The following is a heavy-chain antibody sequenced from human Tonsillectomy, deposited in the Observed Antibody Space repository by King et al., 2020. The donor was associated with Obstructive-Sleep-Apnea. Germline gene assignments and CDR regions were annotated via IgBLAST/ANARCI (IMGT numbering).Heavy chain of an antibody. V-gene: IGHV1-3*01. CDR2: INAGNGNT. J-gene: IGHJ4*02. D-gene: IGHD5-12*01. CDR3: ARGGNDWEY. CDR1: GYTFTTYT. Sequence: QLVQSGAEVKKPGASVKVSCKASGYTFTTYTMHWVRQAPGQRLEWMGWINAGNGNTKYSQNFQGRVTITRDTSASIVYMELSSLRSEDTSVYYCARGGNDWEYWGQGTLVTVSS.